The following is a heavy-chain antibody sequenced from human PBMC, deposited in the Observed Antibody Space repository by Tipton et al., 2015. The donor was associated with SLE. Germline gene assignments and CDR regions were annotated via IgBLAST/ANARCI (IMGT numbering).Heavy chain of an antibody. CDR1: GGSINIYY. D-gene: IGHD2-21*02. Sequence: TLSLTCTISGGSINIYYWNWIRQPPGKGLEWIGYIFYTGVTNHNPSLKGRVTISIDTSKKQFSLKLSNVTAADTAVYYCARGMVTWRGAIVGVDVWGQGTTVNVSS. CDR3: ARGMVTWRGAIVGVDV. V-gene: IGHV4-59*01. J-gene: IGHJ6*02. CDR2: IFYTGVT.